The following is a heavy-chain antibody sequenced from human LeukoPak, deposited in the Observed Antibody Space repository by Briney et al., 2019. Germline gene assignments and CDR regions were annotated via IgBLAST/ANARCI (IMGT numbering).Heavy chain of an antibody. CDR3: ARSPSGYPIDY. V-gene: IGHV1-8*01. Sequence: HRASVKVSCKASGYTFTSHDINWVRQATGQGLEWMGWMNPNSGNTDYAQKFQGRVTMTRNTSISTAYMELSSLRSEDTAVYYCARSPSGYPIDYWGQGTLVTVSS. CDR1: GYTFTSHD. D-gene: IGHD5-12*01. J-gene: IGHJ4*02. CDR2: MNPNSGNT.